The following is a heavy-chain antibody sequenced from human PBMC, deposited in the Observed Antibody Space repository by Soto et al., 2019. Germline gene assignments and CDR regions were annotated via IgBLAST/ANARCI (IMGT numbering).Heavy chain of an antibody. CDR1: GHTFTSYA. D-gene: IGHD3-10*01. V-gene: IGHV1-3*01. J-gene: IGHJ6*03. CDR2: INAGNGNT. CDR3: ARDQGYYYGSGSYYNPVPYYYYYMDV. Sequence: ASVKVSCKASGHTFTSYAMHWVRQAPGQRLEWMGWINAGNGNTKYSQKFQGRVTITRDTSASTAYMELSSLRSEDTAVYYCARDQGYYYGSGSYYNPVPYYYYYMDVWGKGTTVTDSS.